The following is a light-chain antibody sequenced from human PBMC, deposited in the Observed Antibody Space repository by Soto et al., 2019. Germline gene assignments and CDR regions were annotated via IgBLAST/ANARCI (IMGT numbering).Light chain of an antibody. CDR1: NIGSKS. Sequence: SYELTQPPAVSVAPGKTAKITCGGSNIGSKSVHWYQQKPGQAPVLVIYYDTDRPSGVPERLSGSKSGSTAALTICRVEAGDEADYYCQVWDIGSGVIFGGGTKLTVL. V-gene: IGLV3-21*04. J-gene: IGLJ2*01. CDR3: QVWDIGSGVI. CDR2: YDT.